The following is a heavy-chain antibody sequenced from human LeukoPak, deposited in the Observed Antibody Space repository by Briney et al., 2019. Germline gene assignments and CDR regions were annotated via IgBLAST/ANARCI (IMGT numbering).Heavy chain of an antibody. J-gene: IGHJ6*04. D-gene: IGHD4-17*01. Sequence: SVKVSCKASGGTFSSYAISWVRQAPGQGLEWMGGIIPIFGTANYAQKFQGRVTITADESTSTAYMELSSLRSEDTAVYYCARALSYGDYVYYYYGMDVWGKGTTVTVSS. CDR3: ARALSYGDYVYYYYGMDV. CDR2: IIPIFGTA. V-gene: IGHV1-69*01. CDR1: GGTFSSYA.